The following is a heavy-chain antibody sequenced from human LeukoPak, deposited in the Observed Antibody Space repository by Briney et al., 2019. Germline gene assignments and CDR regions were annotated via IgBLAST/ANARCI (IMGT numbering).Heavy chain of an antibody. D-gene: IGHD3-3*01. Sequence: PSQTLSLTCTVSGGSISSGSYYWSWIRQPAGKGLEWIGRIYTSGSTNYNPSLKSRVTISVDTSKNQLSLQLSSVTAADTAVYYCARARYDFWSGSGFDPWGQGTLVTVSS. CDR2: IYTSGST. CDR1: GGSISSGSYY. J-gene: IGHJ5*02. CDR3: ARARYDFWSGSGFDP. V-gene: IGHV4-61*02.